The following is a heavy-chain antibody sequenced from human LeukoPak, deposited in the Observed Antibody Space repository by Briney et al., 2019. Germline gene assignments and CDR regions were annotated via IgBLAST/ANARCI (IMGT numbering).Heavy chain of an antibody. V-gene: IGHV5-51*01. CDR3: ARRGYCGGDCYVDY. D-gene: IGHD2-21*02. CDR1: GNNFDRFW. Sequence: GESLKISCQDSGNNFDRFWIGWVRQMPGKGLEWMGIIYPDDSDTRYSPSFQGQITFSADKSISTAYLQWSSLKASDAAMYYCARRGYCGGDCYVDYWGQGTLVTVSS. J-gene: IGHJ4*02. CDR2: IYPDDSDT.